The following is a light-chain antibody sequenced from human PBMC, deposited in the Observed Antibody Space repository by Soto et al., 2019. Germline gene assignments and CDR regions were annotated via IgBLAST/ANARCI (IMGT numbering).Light chain of an antibody. Sequence: VLWQSPATLSVSQGERATLSCRASQSVSSNLAWYQQKRGQAPRLLIYGASSRATDIPARFSGSGSGTEFTLTISSLQSEDFALYYCQQYNNWPLTFGGGTKVDI. J-gene: IGKJ4*01. V-gene: IGKV3-15*01. CDR2: GAS. CDR3: QQYNNWPLT. CDR1: QSVSSN.